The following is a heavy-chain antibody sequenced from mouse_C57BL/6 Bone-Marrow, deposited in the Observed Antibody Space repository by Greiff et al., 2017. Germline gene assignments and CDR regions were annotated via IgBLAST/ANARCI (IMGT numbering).Heavy chain of an antibody. Sequence: PAEFGGGLVKPGGFLKLSRAASGFTFSDYGMHWVRQAPEKGLEWVAYISSCSRTIYLADTVKGRFTITRDKAKNTLFMQMTSLRSEDTAMYYCARRWWTTVSVWGTGTTLTVSS. J-gene: IGHJ1*03. V-gene: IGHV5-17*01. CDR3: ARRWWTTVSV. CDR2: ISSCSRTI. CDR1: GFTFSDYG. D-gene: IGHD1-1*02.